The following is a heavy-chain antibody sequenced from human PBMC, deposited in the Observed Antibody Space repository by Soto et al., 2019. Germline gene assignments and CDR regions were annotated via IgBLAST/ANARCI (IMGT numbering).Heavy chain of an antibody. J-gene: IGHJ4*02. D-gene: IGHD6-6*01. CDR3: AYVDSIAAGPMD. CDR2: IYYSGST. V-gene: IGHV4-30-4*01. CDR1: GGSISSGDYY. Sequence: SETLSLTCTVSGGSISSGDYYWSWIRQPPGKGLEWIGYIYYSGSTYYNPSLKSRVTISVDTFKNQFSLKLSSVTAADTAVYYCAYVDSIAAGPMDWGQGTLVTVSS.